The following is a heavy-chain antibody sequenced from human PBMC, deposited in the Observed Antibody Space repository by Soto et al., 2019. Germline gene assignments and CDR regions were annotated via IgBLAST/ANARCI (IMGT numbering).Heavy chain of an antibody. CDR1: GYTFTGYY. V-gene: IGHV1-2*04. CDR3: AREGLGVGVVVVPAAPYYYFWSGYNVRPSDALDI. CDR2: INPNSGGT. D-gene: IGHD3-3*01. Sequence: ASVKVSCKASGYTFTGYYMHWVRQAPGQGLEWMGWINPNSGGTNYAQKFQGWVTMTRDTSISTAYMELSRLRSDDTAVYYCAREGLGVGVVVVPAAPYYYFWSGYNVRPSDALDIRGQGTMVTVSS. J-gene: IGHJ3*02.